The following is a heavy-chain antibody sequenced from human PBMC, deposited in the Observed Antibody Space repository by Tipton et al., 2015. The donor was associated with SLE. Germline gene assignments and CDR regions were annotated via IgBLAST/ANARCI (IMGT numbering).Heavy chain of an antibody. D-gene: IGHD3-22*01. CDR3: ARVPRPDNSGSPLGY. J-gene: IGHJ4*02. Sequence: SLRLSCAASGFTFSSYSMNWVRQAPGKGLEWVSSISSSSSYIYYADSVKGRFTISRDNAKNSLYLQMNSLRAEDTAVYYCARVPRPDNSGSPLGYWGQGTLVTVSS. CDR2: ISSSSSYI. V-gene: IGHV3-21*01. CDR1: GFTFSSYS.